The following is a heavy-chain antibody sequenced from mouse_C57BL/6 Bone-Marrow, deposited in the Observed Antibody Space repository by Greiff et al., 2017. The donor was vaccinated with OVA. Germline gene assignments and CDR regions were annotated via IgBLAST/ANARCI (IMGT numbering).Heavy chain of an antibody. D-gene: IGHD2-3*01. CDR3: ARGRWLLRYFDV. CDR1: GYTFTSYW. V-gene: IGHV1-50*01. CDR2: IDPSDSYT. Sequence: QVQLQQPGAELVKPGASVKLSCKASGYTFTSYWMQWVKQRPGQGLEWIGEIDPSDSYTNYNQKFKGKATLTVDTSSSTAYMQLSSLTSEDSAVYYCARGRWLLRYFDVWGTGTTVTVSS. J-gene: IGHJ1*03.